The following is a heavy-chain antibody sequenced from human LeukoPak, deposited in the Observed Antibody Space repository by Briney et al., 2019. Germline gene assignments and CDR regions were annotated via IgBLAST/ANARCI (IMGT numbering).Heavy chain of an antibody. CDR1: GGSLSSYY. Sequence: SETLSLTCTLSGGSLSSYYWSWIRQPAGKRLEWIGRIYTSGSINYNPSLKSRGTISVDKSKNQFSLKLSSVTAADTAVYFCARDVTDCGSPTRYMYVWGEGTTVTVSS. D-gene: IGHD2-2*01. CDR3: ARDVTDCGSPTRYMYV. V-gene: IGHV4-4*07. CDR2: IYTSGSI. J-gene: IGHJ6*04.